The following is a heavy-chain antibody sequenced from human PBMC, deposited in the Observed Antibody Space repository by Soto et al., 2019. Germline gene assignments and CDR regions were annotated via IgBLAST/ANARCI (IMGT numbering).Heavy chain of an antibody. J-gene: IGHJ6*03. CDR1: GGTFSSYT. V-gene: IGHV1-69*04. CDR2: IIPILGIA. CDR3: ARDRGYCSSTSCYSDYYYYYMDV. Sequence: ASVKVSCKASGGTFSSYTISWVRQAPGQGLEWMGRIIPILGIANYAQKFQGRVTITADKSTSTAYMELSSLRSEDTAVYYCARDRGYCSSTSCYSDYYYYYMDVWGKGTTVTVSS. D-gene: IGHD2-2*01.